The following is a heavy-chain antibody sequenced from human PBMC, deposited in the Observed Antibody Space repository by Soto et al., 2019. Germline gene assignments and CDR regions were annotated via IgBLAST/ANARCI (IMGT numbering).Heavy chain of an antibody. V-gene: IGHV1-18*01. CDR3: AVTYSSGWHSGFDY. J-gene: IGHJ4*02. CDR2: ISAYNGNT. D-gene: IGHD6-19*01. Sequence: GASVKVSCKASGYTFTSYGISWVRQAPGQGLEWMGWISAYNGNTNYAQKLQGRVTMTTDTSTSTAYMELRSLRSDDTAVYYCAVTYSSGWHSGFDYWGQGTLVTVSS. CDR1: GYTFTSYG.